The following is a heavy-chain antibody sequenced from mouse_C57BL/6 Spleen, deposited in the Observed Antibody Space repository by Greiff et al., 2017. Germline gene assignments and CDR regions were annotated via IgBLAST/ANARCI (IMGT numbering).Heavy chain of an antibody. CDR2: IDPENGDT. CDR3: TTRGYYYGSSYDYAMDY. V-gene: IGHV14-4*01. J-gene: IGHJ4*01. Sequence: VQLKESGAELVRPGASVKLSCTASGFNIKDDYMHWVKQRPEQGLEWIGWIDPENGDTEYASKFQGKATITADTSSNTAYLQLSSLTSEDTAVYYCTTRGYYYGSSYDYAMDYWGQGTSVTVSS. CDR1: GFNIKDDY. D-gene: IGHD1-1*01.